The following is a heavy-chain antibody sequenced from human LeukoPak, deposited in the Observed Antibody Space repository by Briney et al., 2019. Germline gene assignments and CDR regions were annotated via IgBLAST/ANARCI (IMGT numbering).Heavy chain of an antibody. Sequence: GGSLRPSCAASGFTFDDYAMHWVRQAPGKCLEWVSLISGDGGSTYYADSVKGRFTVSRDNSKNSLYLQMNSLRTEDTALYYCAKDMVLYYYGSGYNYYYGMDVWGQGTTVTVSS. D-gene: IGHD3-10*01. CDR1: GFTFDDYA. CDR3: AKDMVLYYYGSGYNYYYGMDV. CDR2: ISGDGGST. J-gene: IGHJ6*02. V-gene: IGHV3-43*02.